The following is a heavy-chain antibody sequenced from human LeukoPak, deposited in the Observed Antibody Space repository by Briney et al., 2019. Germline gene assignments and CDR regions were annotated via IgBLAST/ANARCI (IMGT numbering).Heavy chain of an antibody. CDR2: IKEDGTET. J-gene: IGHJ4*02. D-gene: IGHD3-10*01. V-gene: IGHV3-7*01. Sequence: PGGSLRLSCAASGFMFSSNWMSWVRLAPGKGLEWVANIKEDGTETYYVDSVKGRFTISRDNSKNTLYLQMNSLRAEDTAVYYCARDRSRELWFGELLYWGQGTLVTVSS. CDR1: GFMFSSNW. CDR3: ARDRSRELWFGELLY.